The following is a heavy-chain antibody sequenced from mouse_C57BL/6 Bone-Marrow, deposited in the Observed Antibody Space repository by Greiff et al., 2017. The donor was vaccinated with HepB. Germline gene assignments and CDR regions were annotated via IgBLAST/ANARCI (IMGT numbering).Heavy chain of an antibody. CDR2: ISSGGSYT. J-gene: IGHJ2*01. D-gene: IGHD4-1*01. Sequence: EVNVVESGGDLVKPGGSLKLSCAASGFTFSSYGMSWVRQTPDKRLEWVATISSGGSYTYYPDSVKGRFTLSRDNAKNTLYLQMSSLKSEDTAMYYCARHWVDYWGQGTTLTVSS. CDR1: GFTFSSYG. V-gene: IGHV5-6*01. CDR3: ARHWVDY.